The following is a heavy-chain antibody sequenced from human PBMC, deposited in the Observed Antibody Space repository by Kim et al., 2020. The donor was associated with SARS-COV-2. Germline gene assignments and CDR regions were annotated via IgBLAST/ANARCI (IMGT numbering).Heavy chain of an antibody. CDR3: ARDSYYYGSGSYYPGPPGY. Sequence: GGSLRLSCAASGFTFSSYSMNWVRQAPGKGLEWVSYISSSSSTIYYADSVKGRFTISRDNAKNSLYLQMNSLRDEDTAVYYCARDSYYYGSGSYYPGPPGYWGQGTLVTVSS. CDR1: GFTFSSYS. J-gene: IGHJ4*02. D-gene: IGHD3-10*01. CDR2: ISSSSSTI. V-gene: IGHV3-48*02.